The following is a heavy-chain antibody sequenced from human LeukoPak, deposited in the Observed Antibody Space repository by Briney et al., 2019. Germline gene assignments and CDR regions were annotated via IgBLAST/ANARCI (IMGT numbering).Heavy chain of an antibody. CDR2: IYSGDTT. J-gene: IGHJ4*02. V-gene: IGHV3-53*05. Sequence: TGGALRYSSALSVFTVKKYMNWVRQAPGKGLEWISVIYSGDTTYYADSVKGRFTISRDNSKNTLYLQMNSLRAEDTAVYYCAKGGDSSGWYYFDYWGQGTLVTVSS. CDR1: VFTVKKY. D-gene: IGHD6-19*01. CDR3: AKGGDSSGWYYFDY.